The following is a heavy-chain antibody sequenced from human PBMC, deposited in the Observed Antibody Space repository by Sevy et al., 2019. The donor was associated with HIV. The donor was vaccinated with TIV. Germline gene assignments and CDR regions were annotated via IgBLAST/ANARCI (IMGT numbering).Heavy chain of an antibody. CDR1: GGSVSSTTYF. Sequence: SETLSLTCRVSGGSVSSTTYFWGWIRQPPGKGLEWIGTISYTGSTNYTPSLKSRVTISVETSKNQFSLKLNSVTAADTALYYCARHFDYPQAFDIWGQGTMVTVSS. V-gene: IGHV4-39*01. CDR3: ARHFDYPQAFDI. CDR2: ISYTGST. D-gene: IGHD3-9*01. J-gene: IGHJ3*02.